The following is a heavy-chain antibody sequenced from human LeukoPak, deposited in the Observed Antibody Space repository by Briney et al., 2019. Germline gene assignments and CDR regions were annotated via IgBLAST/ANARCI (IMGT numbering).Heavy chain of an antibody. Sequence: PSETLSLTCTVSGYSISSGYYWGWIRQPPGKGPEWIGSIYHSGSTYYNLSLKSRVTISVDTSKNQFSLKLSSVTAADTAVYYCARRNWGFRPLDYWAQGTLVTVSS. CDR2: IYHSGST. CDR1: GYSISSGYY. J-gene: IGHJ4*02. D-gene: IGHD7-27*01. CDR3: ARRNWGFRPLDY. V-gene: IGHV4-38-2*02.